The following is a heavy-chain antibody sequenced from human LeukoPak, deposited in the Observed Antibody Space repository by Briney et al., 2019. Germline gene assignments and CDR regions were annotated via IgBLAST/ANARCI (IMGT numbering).Heavy chain of an antibody. D-gene: IGHD2-2*01. Sequence: ASVKVSCKASGYTFTGYYMHWVRQAPGQGLEWMGRINPNSGGTNYAQKFQGRVTMTRDTSISTAYVELSRLRSDDTAVYYCARGGGYCSSTSCSTLNWFDPWGQGTLVTVSS. CDR2: INPNSGGT. CDR3: ARGGGYCSSTSCSTLNWFDP. J-gene: IGHJ5*02. CDR1: GYTFTGYY. V-gene: IGHV1-2*06.